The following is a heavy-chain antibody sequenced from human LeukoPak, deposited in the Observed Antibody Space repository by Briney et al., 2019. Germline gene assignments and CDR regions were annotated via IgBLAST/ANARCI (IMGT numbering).Heavy chain of an antibody. CDR3: AKDGAYYGSGSIDA. V-gene: IGHV3-23*01. D-gene: IGHD3-10*01. CDR1: GVTFNNYA. J-gene: IGHJ4*02. CDR2: IGGSGGNT. Sequence: GGSLRLSCAASGVTFNNYAMSWVRQAPGKGLEWVSTIGGSGGNTYYADSVKGRFTISRDNSKNTLYLQMNSLRAEDTAVYYCAKDGAYYGSGSIDAWGQGTLVTVSS.